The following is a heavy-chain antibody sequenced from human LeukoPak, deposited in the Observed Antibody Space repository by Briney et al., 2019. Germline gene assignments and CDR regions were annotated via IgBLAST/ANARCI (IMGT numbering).Heavy chain of an antibody. D-gene: IGHD5-24*01. J-gene: IGHJ4*02. CDR3: ARARGRDVDY. V-gene: IGHV1-46*01. CDR2: INSSGGST. CDR1: GYTFIRYS. Sequence: ASVKVSCKASGYTFIRYSMHWVRQAPGQGLEWMGIINSSGGSTTNAQKFQGRVIMTRDTSTNTVYMELRSLRSEDTAVYYCARARGRDVDYWGQGTLVTVSS.